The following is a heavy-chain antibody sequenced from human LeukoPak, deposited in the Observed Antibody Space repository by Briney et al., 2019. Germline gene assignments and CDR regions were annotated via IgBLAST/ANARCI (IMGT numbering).Heavy chain of an antibody. D-gene: IGHD6-19*01. Sequence: SGGSLRLSCAASGFTFSSYWMSWVRQAPGKGLEWVANIKQDGSEKYYVDPVKGRFTISRDNAKNSLYLQMNSLRAEDTAVYYCARDPRYSSGWYHDYWGQGTLVTVSS. J-gene: IGHJ4*02. CDR3: ARDPRYSSGWYHDY. CDR2: IKQDGSEK. CDR1: GFTFSSYW. V-gene: IGHV3-7*01.